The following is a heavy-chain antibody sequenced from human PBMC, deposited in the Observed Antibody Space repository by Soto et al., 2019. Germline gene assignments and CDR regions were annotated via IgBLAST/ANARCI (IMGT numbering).Heavy chain of an antibody. CDR2: ISGSGGST. Sequence: GGSLRLSCAASGFTFSSYAMSWVRQAPGKGLEWVSAISGSGGSTYYADSVKGRFTISRDNSKNTLYLQMNSLRAEDTAVYYCAKDPGTYYDFWSGPTWFDPWGQGTLVTVSS. J-gene: IGHJ5*02. D-gene: IGHD3-3*01. CDR1: GFTFSSYA. CDR3: AKDPGTYYDFWSGPTWFDP. V-gene: IGHV3-23*01.